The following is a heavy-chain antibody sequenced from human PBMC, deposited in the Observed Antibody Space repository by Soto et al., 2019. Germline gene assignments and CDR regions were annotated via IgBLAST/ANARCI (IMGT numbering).Heavy chain of an antibody. CDR1: GGSMTGYF. D-gene: IGHD6-19*01. Sequence: QVQLQESGPGLVKPSETLSLTCTVSGGSMTGYFWSWIRQRAGKALEWIGHVYNSGNTDYNPSLASRITMAVDTSKRQFSLKVKSVTAADTAVYYCARTHWVSGTEYWGQGILVTVSS. CDR2: VYNSGNT. CDR3: ARTHWVSGTEY. J-gene: IGHJ4*02. V-gene: IGHV4-4*07.